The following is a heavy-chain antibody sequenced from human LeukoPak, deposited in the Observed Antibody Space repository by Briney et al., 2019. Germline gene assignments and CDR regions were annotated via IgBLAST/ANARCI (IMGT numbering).Heavy chain of an antibody. CDR1: GASFSTYY. CDR3: ARGRSLVLMVYAIRVIRIDDYYYMDV. J-gene: IGHJ6*03. CDR2: INHSGST. D-gene: IGHD2-8*01. V-gene: IGHV4-34*01. Sequence: PSETLSLTCAVYGASFSTYYWSWIRQPPGKGLEWVGEINHSGSTNYNPSLKSRVTISVHTSKTQFSLKLSSVTAADTAVYYCARGRSLVLMVYAIRVIRIDDYYYMDVWGKGTTVTVSS.